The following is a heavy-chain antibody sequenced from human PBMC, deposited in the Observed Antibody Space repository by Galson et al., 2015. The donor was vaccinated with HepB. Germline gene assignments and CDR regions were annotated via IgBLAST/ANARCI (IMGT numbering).Heavy chain of an antibody. CDR2: TFYRSKWYS. V-gene: IGHV6-1*01. J-gene: IGHJ4*02. Sequence: AISGDSVSSNSVAWNWIRQSPSRGLEWLGRTFYRSKWYSDYAVSVRGRIIINADTSKNQLSLQLNSVTPEDTAVYYCTREDWGSGFWWGQGTLVTVSS. CDR1: GDSVSSNSVA. D-gene: IGHD7-27*01. CDR3: TREDWGSGFW.